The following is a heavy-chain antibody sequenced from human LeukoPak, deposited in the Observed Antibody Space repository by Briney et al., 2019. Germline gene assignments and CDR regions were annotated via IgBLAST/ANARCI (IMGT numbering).Heavy chain of an antibody. Sequence: PSETLSFTWPVPGGSTRSNYWSWTGQPPGKGLGWIGYIFYSGSTNYNPSLKSRVTISVDTSKNQYSLKLSSVTAADTAVYYCARHVVTVTTSIWFDPWGQGTLVTVSA. J-gene: IGHJ5*02. CDR3: ARHVVTVTTSIWFDP. CDR2: IFYSGST. D-gene: IGHD4-17*01. V-gene: IGHV4-59*08. CDR1: GGSTRSNY.